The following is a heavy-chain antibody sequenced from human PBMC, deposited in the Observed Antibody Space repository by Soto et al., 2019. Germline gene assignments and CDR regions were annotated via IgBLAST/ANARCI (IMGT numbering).Heavy chain of an antibody. D-gene: IGHD3-22*01. CDR3: TRALHDSSGYHLYYFDY. V-gene: IGHV1-18*04. Sequence: ASVKVSCKASGYTFTTYGISWVRQAPGQGLEWMGWISAYNGNTNYAQKLQGRVTMTTDTSTSTAYMELRSLKTEDTAVYYCTRALHDSSGYHLYYFDYWGQGTLVTVSS. CDR2: ISAYNGNT. CDR1: GYTFTTYG. J-gene: IGHJ4*02.